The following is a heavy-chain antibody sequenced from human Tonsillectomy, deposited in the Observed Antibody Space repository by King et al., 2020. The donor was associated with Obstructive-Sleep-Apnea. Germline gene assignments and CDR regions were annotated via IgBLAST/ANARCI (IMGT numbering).Heavy chain of an antibody. J-gene: IGHJ4*02. CDR3: ARRGLFQSYVAY. D-gene: IGHD2-21*01. V-gene: IGHV4-34*01. CDR1: GGSFRDSY. CDR2: ISHSGST. Sequence: VQLQQWGAGLLKPSETLSLTCTVYGGSFRDSYWTWIRQPPGKGLEWIGEISHSGSTNDNASLKSRVTISLDTSKNQFSLKLTSVTAADTAVYYCARRGLFQSYVAYWGQGTLVTVSS.